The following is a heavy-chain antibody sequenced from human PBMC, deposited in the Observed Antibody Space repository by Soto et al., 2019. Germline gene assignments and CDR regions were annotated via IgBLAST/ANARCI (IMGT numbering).Heavy chain of an antibody. D-gene: IGHD3-3*01. J-gene: IGHJ3*02. Sequence: QVQLVQSGAEVKKPGASVKVSCKASGYTFTSYGISWVRQAPGQGLEWMGWISAYNGNTNYAQKLQGRVTMTTDTSTSTAYMELRSPRSDDTAVYYCARDRPRDFWSGFYAFDIWGQGTMVTVSS. V-gene: IGHV1-18*01. CDR3: ARDRPRDFWSGFYAFDI. CDR2: ISAYNGNT. CDR1: GYTFTSYG.